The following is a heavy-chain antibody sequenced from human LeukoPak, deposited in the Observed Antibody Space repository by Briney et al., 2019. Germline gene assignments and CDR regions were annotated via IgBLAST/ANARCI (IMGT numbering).Heavy chain of an antibody. CDR1: GFTFSSYS. J-gene: IGHJ3*02. V-gene: IGHV3-23*01. CDR3: AKRVAEESSSWYIDM. Sequence: PGGSLRLSCAASGFTFSSYSMSWVRQAPGKGLEWVSAISGGGGHTFYADSVKGRVTTSRDNSKNTLYLQMNNPRAEDTAVYYCAKRVAEESSSWYIDMWGQGTMVSVSS. CDR2: ISGGGGHT. D-gene: IGHD6-13*01.